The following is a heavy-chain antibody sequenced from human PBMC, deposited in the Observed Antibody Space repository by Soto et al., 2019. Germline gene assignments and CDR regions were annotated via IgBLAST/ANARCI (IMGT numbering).Heavy chain of an antibody. J-gene: IGHJ4*01. CDR3: ATDYGSGSPFDY. Sequence: PGWSLRICCAACGFTFNSYGIHWVRQDPGKGLEWVAVIWYDGSNKYYADSVKGRFTISRDNSKNTLYLQMNSLRAEDTAVYYCATDYGSGSPFDYWGHGTLVTVSS. D-gene: IGHD3-10*01. CDR2: IWYDGSNK. V-gene: IGHV3-33*01. CDR1: GFTFNSYG.